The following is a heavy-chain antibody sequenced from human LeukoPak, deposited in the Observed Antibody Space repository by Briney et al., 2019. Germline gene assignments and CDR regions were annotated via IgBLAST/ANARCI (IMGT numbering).Heavy chain of an antibody. V-gene: IGHV3-23*01. Sequence: GGSLRLSCAASGFTFSSYAMSWVRQAPGKGLEWVSAISGSGGSTYYADSVKGRFTISRDNSKNTLYLQMNSLRAEDTAVYYCARDSTVTNPRSYFDYWGQGTLVTVSS. CDR2: ISGSGGST. D-gene: IGHD4-17*01. CDR3: ARDSTVTNPRSYFDY. J-gene: IGHJ4*02. CDR1: GFTFSSYA.